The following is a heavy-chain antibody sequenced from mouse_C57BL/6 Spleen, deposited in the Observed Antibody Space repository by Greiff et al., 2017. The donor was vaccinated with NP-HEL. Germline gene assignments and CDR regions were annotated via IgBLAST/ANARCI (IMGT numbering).Heavy chain of an antibody. D-gene: IGHD1-1*01. CDR3: AKNLITTVVATGDAMDY. J-gene: IGHJ4*01. V-gene: IGHV2-5*01. Sequence: VQLQQSGPGLVQPSQSLSITCTVSGFSLTSYGVHWVRQSPGKGLEWLGVIWRGGSTDYNAAFMSRLSITKDNSKSQVFFKMNSLQADDTAIYYCAKNLITTVVATGDAMDYWGQGTSVTVSS. CDR2: IWRGGST. CDR1: GFSLTSYG.